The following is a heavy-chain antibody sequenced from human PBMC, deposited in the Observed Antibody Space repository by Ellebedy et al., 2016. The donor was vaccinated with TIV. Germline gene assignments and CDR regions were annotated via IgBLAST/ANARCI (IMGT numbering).Heavy chain of an antibody. CDR1: GFTFSSYD. J-gene: IGHJ4*02. CDR2: IGTAGDT. Sequence: GESLKISCAASGFTFSSYDMHWVRQATGKGLEWVSAIGTAGDTYYPGFVKGRFTISRENAKNSLYLQMNSLRAGDTAVYYCARATAGFDYWGQGTLVTVSS. CDR3: ARATAGFDY. V-gene: IGHV3-13*01. D-gene: IGHD1-14*01.